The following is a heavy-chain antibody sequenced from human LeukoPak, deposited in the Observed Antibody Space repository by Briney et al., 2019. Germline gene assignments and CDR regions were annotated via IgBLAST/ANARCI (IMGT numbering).Heavy chain of an antibody. CDR3: ARDPLIAARARDAFDI. V-gene: IGHV4-34*01. D-gene: IGHD6-6*01. Sequence: SETLSLTCAVYGGSFSGYYWSWIRQPPGKGLERIGEINHSGSTNYNPSLKSRVTISVDTSKSQFSLKLSSVTAADTAVYYCARDPLIAARARDAFDIWGQGTTVTVSS. J-gene: IGHJ3*02. CDR2: INHSGST. CDR1: GGSFSGYY.